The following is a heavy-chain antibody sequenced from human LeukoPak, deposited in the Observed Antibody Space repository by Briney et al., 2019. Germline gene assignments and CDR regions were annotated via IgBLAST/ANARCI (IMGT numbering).Heavy chain of an antibody. CDR1: GFTFDVYT. CDR2: ISWDGGST. J-gene: IGHJ3*02. CDR3: ARGGPQGYCSNTCCLSNI. Sequence: GGSLRLSCAASGFTFDVYTMHWVRQVPEKGLEWVSLISWDGGSTYYADSVKGRFTISRDNSKNSLYLQMDSLRAEDTAVYYCARGGPQGYCSNTCCLSNIWGQGTTVTVSS. V-gene: IGHV3-43*01. D-gene: IGHD2-2*01.